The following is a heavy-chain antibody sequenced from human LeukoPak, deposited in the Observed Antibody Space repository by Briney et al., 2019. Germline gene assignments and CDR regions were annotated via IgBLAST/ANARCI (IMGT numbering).Heavy chain of an antibody. CDR1: GYTFTGYY. Sequence: ASVKVSCKASGYTFTGYYMHWVRQAPGQGLEWMGWINPNSGGTNYAQKFRGRVTMTRDTSISTAYMELSRLRSDDTAVYYCARATTYYYDSSGYRYYFDYWGQGTLVTVSS. J-gene: IGHJ4*02. CDR2: INPNSGGT. D-gene: IGHD3-22*01. V-gene: IGHV1-2*02. CDR3: ARATTYYYDSSGYRYYFDY.